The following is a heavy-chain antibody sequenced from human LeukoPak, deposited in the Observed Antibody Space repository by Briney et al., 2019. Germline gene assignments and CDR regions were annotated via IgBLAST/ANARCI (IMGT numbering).Heavy chain of an antibody. Sequence: PGGSLRLSCAASEFTFSNHAMNWVRQAPGKGLEWVSSISGSGTNTYYADSVKGRFTISRDKSKNTLYLQMNSLRAEDTAVYYCAKGTESGYSGYDKPIDYWGQGTLVTVS. V-gene: IGHV3-23*01. CDR3: AKGTESGYSGYDKPIDY. CDR1: EFTFSNHA. J-gene: IGHJ4*02. CDR2: ISGSGTNT. D-gene: IGHD5-12*01.